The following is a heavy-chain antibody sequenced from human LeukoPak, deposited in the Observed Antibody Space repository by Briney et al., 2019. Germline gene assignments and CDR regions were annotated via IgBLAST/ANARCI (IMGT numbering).Heavy chain of an antibody. V-gene: IGHV4-59*01. Sequence: ASETLSLTCTVSGGSISGFYWSWIRQPPGKGLEYIGYIYYSGNTNYNPSLMSRVTISEDTSKNQFYLNLTSVTVADTALYYCARGVPAAGDPDWFDPWGQGALVTVSS. CDR3: ARGVPAAGDPDWFDP. CDR2: IYYSGNT. D-gene: IGHD6-13*01. CDR1: GGSISGFY. J-gene: IGHJ5*02.